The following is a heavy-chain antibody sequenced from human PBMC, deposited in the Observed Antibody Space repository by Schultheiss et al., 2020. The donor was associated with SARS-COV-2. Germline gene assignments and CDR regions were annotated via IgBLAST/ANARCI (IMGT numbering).Heavy chain of an antibody. Sequence: SVKVSCKASGGSFSSYAINWVRQAPGQGLEWMGRIIPILGIANYAQKFQGRVTITADKSTSTAYMELSSLRSEDTAVYYCARVISFDYWGQGTLVTVSS. CDR1: GGSFSSYA. CDR2: IIPILGIA. CDR3: ARVISFDY. V-gene: IGHV1-69*04. J-gene: IGHJ4*02.